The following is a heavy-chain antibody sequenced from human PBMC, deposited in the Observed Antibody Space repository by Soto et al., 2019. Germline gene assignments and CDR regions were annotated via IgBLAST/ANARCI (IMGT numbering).Heavy chain of an antibody. CDR2: ISPYSGNT. CDR3: AMVANFVTPAPQDV. Sequence: QVQLVQSGDEVRKPGSSVKVSCKASGYIFVNYGIAWVRQAPGQGLEWMGWISPYSGNTHYASKVQGRLTMTTDTSTSTAYRDLGRLTSYDTAVYYCAMVANFVTPAPQDVWGQGTTVTVYS. J-gene: IGHJ6*02. CDR1: GYIFVNYG. D-gene: IGHD5-12*01. V-gene: IGHV1-18*01.